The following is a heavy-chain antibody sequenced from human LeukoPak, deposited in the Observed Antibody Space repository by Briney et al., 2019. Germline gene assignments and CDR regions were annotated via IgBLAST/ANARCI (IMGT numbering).Heavy chain of an antibody. Sequence: SVKVSCKASRGSFINYGITSVRQAPGQRLEWMGGIIPIFGTANYAQKFQGRVTITPDESTITAYMELSRLSSEDTAVYYCASRYCSGGNCFSRDYYYYYMDVWGKGTTVTVSS. J-gene: IGHJ6*03. V-gene: IGHV1-69*13. D-gene: IGHD2-15*01. CDR3: ASRYCSGGNCFSRDYYYYYMDV. CDR1: RGSFINYG. CDR2: IIPIFGTA.